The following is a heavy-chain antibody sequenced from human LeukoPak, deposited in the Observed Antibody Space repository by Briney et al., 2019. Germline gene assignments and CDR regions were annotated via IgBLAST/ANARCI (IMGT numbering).Heavy chain of an antibody. Sequence: PGGSLRLSCSASGFTFTNYAMHWVRQAPGKGLEYVSAISSNGGSTYYADSVRGRFSISKDNSKNTLYLQMSSLRVEDTAVYYCVKDRGFDYWGQGTLVTVSS. CDR3: VKDRGFDY. V-gene: IGHV3-64D*06. CDR2: ISSNGGST. D-gene: IGHD3-10*01. J-gene: IGHJ4*02. CDR1: GFTFTNYA.